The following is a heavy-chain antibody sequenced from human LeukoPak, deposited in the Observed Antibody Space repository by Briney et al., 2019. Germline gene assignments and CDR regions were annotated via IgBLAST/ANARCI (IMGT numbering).Heavy chain of an antibody. CDR2: IYYSWNT. Sequence: SETLSLTCTVSGGSINSDIYSWGWIRQPPGKGLEWIGTIYYSWNTYYNPSLGSRFTISVDASKNQLSLKLSSVTAADTAVYYCARLPITGTGRGYMYVWGKGTTVTVSS. CDR1: GGSINSDIYS. CDR3: ARLPITGTGRGYMYV. J-gene: IGHJ6*03. V-gene: IGHV4-39*01. D-gene: IGHD1-7*01.